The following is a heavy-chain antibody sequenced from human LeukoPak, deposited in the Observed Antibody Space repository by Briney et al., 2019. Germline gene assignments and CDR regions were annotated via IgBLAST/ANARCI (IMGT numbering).Heavy chain of an antibody. CDR1: GGSISSYY. D-gene: IGHD4-17*01. CDR3: ARGAVTTGYFDY. V-gene: IGHV4-59*01. J-gene: IGHJ4*02. Sequence: SETLSLTCTVSGGSISSYYWSWIRQPPGKGLEWIGYISYSGSTNYNPSLKSRVTISVDTSKNHFSLKLSSVTPADTAVYFCARGAVTTGYFDYWGQGTLVTVSS. CDR2: ISYSGST.